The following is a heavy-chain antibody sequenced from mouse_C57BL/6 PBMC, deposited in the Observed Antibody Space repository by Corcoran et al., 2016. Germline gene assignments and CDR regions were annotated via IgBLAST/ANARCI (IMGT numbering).Heavy chain of an antibody. Sequence: EVQLQQSGPELVKPGASVKISCKASGYTFTDYYMNWVKQSHGKSLEWIGDINPNNGGTSYNQKFKGKATLTVDKSSSTAYMELRSLTSEDSAVYYCARLRYYGSSYEYVDVWGTGTTVTVSS. V-gene: IGHV1-26*01. D-gene: IGHD1-1*01. CDR2: INPNNGGT. CDR3: ARLRYYGSSYEYVDV. J-gene: IGHJ1*03. CDR1: GYTFTDYY.